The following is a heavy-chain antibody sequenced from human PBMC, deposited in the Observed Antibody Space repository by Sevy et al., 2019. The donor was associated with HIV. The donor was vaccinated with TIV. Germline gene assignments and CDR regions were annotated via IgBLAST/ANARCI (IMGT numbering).Heavy chain of an antibody. CDR1: GDSVSSNGVA. J-gene: IGHJ5*02. Sequence: SQTLSLTCGISGDSVSSNGVAWNWIRQSPSRGLEWLGRTYYTSRWSSDYAASVKSRITINPDTSKNQFSLQLNSVTPEDTAVYYWARDYIGGGRGGQGFDPWGQGTLVTVSS. D-gene: IGHD3-16*01. CDR2: TYYTSRWSS. CDR3: ARDYIGGGRGGQGFDP. V-gene: IGHV6-1*01.